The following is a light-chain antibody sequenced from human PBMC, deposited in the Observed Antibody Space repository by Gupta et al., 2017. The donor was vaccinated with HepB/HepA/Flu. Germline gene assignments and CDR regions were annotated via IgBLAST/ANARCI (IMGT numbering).Light chain of an antibody. V-gene: IGKV3-20*01. CDR1: QSVGSNF. CDR2: VAS. CDR3: QQDDTSPLT. J-gene: IGKJ4*01. Sequence: EIVLTQSPDTLSLSPGERATLSCRTSQSVGSNFLAWYQQKPGQAPRLLISVASSRATGIPDRFSGSGSGTDFTLTISRLEPEDFAVYYCQQDDTSPLTFGGGTKVEMK.